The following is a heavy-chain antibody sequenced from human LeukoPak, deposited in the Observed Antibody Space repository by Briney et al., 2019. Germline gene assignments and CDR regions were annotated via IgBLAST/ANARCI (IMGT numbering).Heavy chain of an antibody. CDR3: ARDLVLGGSYQDFDY. V-gene: IGHV3-30*02. Sequence: PGGSLRLSCAASGLTFSSYGMHWVRQAPGKGLEWVAFIRYDGSNKYYADSVKGRFTISRDNAKNSLYLQMNSLRAEDTAAYYCARDLVLGGSYQDFDYWGQGTLVTVSS. J-gene: IGHJ4*02. CDR1: GLTFSSYG. CDR2: IRYDGSNK. D-gene: IGHD1-26*01.